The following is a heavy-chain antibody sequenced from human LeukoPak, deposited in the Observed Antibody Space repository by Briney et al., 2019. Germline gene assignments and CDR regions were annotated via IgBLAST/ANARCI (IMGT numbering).Heavy chain of an antibody. V-gene: IGHV1-8*01. CDR3: ASSHPYDSSGIDY. D-gene: IGHD3-22*01. Sequence: ASVKVSCKASGYTFTSYDISWVRQATGQGLEWMGWMNPNSGNTGYAQKFQGRVTMTRNTSISTAYMELSSLRSEDTAVYYCASSHPYDSSGIDYWGQGTLVTVSS. CDR1: GYTFTSYD. CDR2: MNPNSGNT. J-gene: IGHJ4*02.